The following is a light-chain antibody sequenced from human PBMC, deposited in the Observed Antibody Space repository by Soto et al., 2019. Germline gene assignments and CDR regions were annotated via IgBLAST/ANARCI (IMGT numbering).Light chain of an antibody. Sequence: QSALTQPASVSGSPGQSITISCTGTSSDVGAYNYVSWYQQHPGKAPKLMIYEVSNRPSGVSNRFSGSKSGNTASLTISGLKAEDEADYYCSSYTTSSTLVFGGGTKLTVL. CDR3: SSYTTSSTLV. CDR1: SSDVGAYNY. CDR2: EVS. J-gene: IGLJ3*02. V-gene: IGLV2-14*01.